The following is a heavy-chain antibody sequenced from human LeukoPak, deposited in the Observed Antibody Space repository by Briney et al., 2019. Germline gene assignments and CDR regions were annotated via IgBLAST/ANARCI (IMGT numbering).Heavy chain of an antibody. CDR1: GGSINNYY. V-gene: IGHV4-34*01. CDR3: ARGGRIRSGWYGWFDP. Sequence: SETLSLTCTVSGGSINNYYWSWIRQPPGKGLEWIGEINHSGSTNYNPSLKSRVTISVDTSKNQFSLKLSSVTAADTAVYYCARGGRIRSGWYGWFDPWGQGTLVTVSS. CDR2: INHSGST. J-gene: IGHJ5*02. D-gene: IGHD6-19*01.